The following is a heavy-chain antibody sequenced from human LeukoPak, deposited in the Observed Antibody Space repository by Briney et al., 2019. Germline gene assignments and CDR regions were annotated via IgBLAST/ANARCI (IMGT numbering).Heavy chain of an antibody. CDR3: AREAPAGPDY. CDR1: GGSISSTTYY. J-gene: IGHJ4*02. D-gene: IGHD6-25*01. CDR2: IYYSGST. V-gene: IGHV4-39*02. Sequence: SETLSLTCTVSGGSISSTTYYWGWIRQPPGKGLEWIGSIYYSGSTYYNPSLKSRVTISVDTSKNQFSLKLSSVTAADTTVYYCAREAPAGPDYWGQGTLVTVSS.